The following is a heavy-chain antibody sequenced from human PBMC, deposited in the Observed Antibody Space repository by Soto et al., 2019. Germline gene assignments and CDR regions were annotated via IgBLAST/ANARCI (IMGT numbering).Heavy chain of an antibody. CDR3: GRDSGGIDV. CDR1: GYTFTSYA. Sequence: QVQLVQSGAEVKKPGASVKISCKTSGYTFTSYALHWVRQAPGQRLEWMGWINAGNGNTKYSQKFQGRVIITRDTSAITAYMELRSLRSEDTAVYYCGRDSGGIDVWGQGTTVTVSS. J-gene: IGHJ6*02. V-gene: IGHV1-3*01. CDR2: INAGNGNT.